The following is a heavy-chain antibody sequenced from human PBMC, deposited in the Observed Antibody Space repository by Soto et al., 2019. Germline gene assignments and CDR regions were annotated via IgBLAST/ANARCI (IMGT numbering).Heavy chain of an antibody. CDR2: IIPIFGTA. J-gene: IGHJ4*02. CDR1: GGTFSSYA. Sequence: ASVKVSCKASGGTFSSYAISWVRQAPGQGLEWMGGIIPIFGTANYAQKFQGRVTITADESTSTAYMELSSLRSEDTAVYYCARLPYSSGWYSGWGQGTLVTVSS. V-gene: IGHV1-69*13. CDR3: ARLPYSSGWYSG. D-gene: IGHD6-19*01.